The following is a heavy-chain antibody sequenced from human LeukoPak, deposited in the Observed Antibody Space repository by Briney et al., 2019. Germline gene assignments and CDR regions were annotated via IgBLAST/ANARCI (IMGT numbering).Heavy chain of an antibody. D-gene: IGHD3-3*01. Sequence: SETLSLTCAVYGGSFSGYYWSWSRQPPGKGLEWIGEINHSGSTNYNPSLKSRVTLSVDTSKNQFSLKLSSVTAADTAVYYCARRPDFWSCSYWAYYYNYMDVWDKGTTVTVSS. CDR3: ARRPDFWSCSYWAYYYNYMDV. J-gene: IGHJ6*03. CDR2: INHSGST. V-gene: IGHV4-34*01. CDR1: GGSFSGYY.